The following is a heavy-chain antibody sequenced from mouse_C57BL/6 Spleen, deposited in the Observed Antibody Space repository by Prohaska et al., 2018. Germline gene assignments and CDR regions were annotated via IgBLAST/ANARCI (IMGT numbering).Heavy chain of an antibody. CDR3: MRYGNHWYFDV. CDR1: GFTFSGFW. V-gene: IGHV11-2*01. CDR2: INSDGSAI. Sequence: EVQLLETGGGLVQPGGSRGLSCEGSGFTFSGFWMSWVRQTPGKTLEWIGDINSDGSAINYVPSIKDRFTIFRDNDKSTLYLQMSNVRSEDTATYFCMRYGNHWYFDVWGTGTTVTVSS. D-gene: IGHD2-1*01. J-gene: IGHJ1*03.